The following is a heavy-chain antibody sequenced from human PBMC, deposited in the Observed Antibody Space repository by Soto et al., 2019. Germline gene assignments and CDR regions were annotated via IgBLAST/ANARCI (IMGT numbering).Heavy chain of an antibody. CDR1: GFSLSTHGVG. Sequence: QITLKESGPTLVKPTQTLTLTCTFSGFSLSTHGVGVGWVRQPAGKALVWLALIYWDDDKRYSASLNSKLTTXKXXSKNQVVLTMTNMDPVDTATYYCAHAMLYCTGGSCSTWFDSWGQGTLVTVSS. CDR2: IYWDDDK. CDR3: AHAMLYCTGGSCSTWFDS. V-gene: IGHV2-5*02. D-gene: IGHD2-15*01. J-gene: IGHJ5*01.